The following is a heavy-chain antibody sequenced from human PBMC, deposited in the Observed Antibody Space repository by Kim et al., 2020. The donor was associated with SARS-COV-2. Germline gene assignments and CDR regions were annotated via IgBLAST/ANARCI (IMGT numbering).Heavy chain of an antibody. CDR2: ISGSGGST. Sequence: GGSLRLSCAASGFTFSSYAMSWVRQAPGKGLEWVSAISGSGGSTYYADSVKGRFTISRDNSKNTLYLQMNSLRAEDTAVYYCAKSDGSGWYSYYYGMDVWGQGTTVTVSS. D-gene: IGHD6-19*01. CDR1: GFTFSSYA. CDR3: AKSDGSGWYSYYYGMDV. V-gene: IGHV3-23*01. J-gene: IGHJ6*02.